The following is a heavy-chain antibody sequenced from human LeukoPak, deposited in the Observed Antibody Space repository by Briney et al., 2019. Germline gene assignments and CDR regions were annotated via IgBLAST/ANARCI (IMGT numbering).Heavy chain of an antibody. CDR1: GGSVSSGSYY. Sequence: SETLSLTCAVSGGSVSSGSYYWTWIRQPPGKGLEWIGYISYSGSTNYSPSLKSRVTIAVDTSKNQFSLNLSSVNGADTAVYYCARRGSGGRSFDVWGQGTMVTVSS. V-gene: IGHV4-61*01. J-gene: IGHJ3*01. CDR2: ISYSGST. CDR3: ARRGSGGRSFDV. D-gene: IGHD2-15*01.